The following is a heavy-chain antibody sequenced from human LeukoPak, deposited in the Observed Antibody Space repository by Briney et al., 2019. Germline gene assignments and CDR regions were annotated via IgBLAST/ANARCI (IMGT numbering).Heavy chain of an antibody. J-gene: IGHJ5*02. CDR3: ATAEYCSSTSCSWRGGRNWFDP. D-gene: IGHD2-2*01. CDR2: IYTSGST. V-gene: IGHV4-61*02. Sequence: SQTLSLTCTVSGGSISSGSYYWSWIRQPAGKGLEWIGRIYTSGSTNYNPSLKSRVTISVDTSKNQFSLKLSSVTAADTAVYYCATAEYCSSTSCSWRGGRNWFDPWGQGTLVTVSS. CDR1: GGSISSGSYY.